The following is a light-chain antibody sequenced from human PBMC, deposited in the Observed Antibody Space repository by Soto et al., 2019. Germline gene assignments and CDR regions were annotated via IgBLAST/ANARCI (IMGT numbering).Light chain of an antibody. Sequence: EIVLTQSPGTLSLSPGERANLSCRASQSVSSSYLAWYQQKPGQAPRLLIYGASSRATGIPDRFSGSGSGTDFTLTISRLEPEDFVVYYCQQYGSSPLTFGPGTKVDIK. CDR3: QQYGSSPLT. V-gene: IGKV3-20*01. CDR2: GAS. J-gene: IGKJ3*01. CDR1: QSVSSSY.